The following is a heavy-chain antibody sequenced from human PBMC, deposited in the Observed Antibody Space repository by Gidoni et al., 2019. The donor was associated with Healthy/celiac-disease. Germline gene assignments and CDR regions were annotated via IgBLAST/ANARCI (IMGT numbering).Heavy chain of an antibody. J-gene: IGHJ5*02. Sequence: QVHLVQSGAEVKKPGPSVQVSCKVSGSTLTELSMHWVRQAPGKGLEWMGGFDPEDGETIYAQKFQGRVTMTEDTSTDTAYMELSSLRSEDTAVYYCATVYPINWNLRFDPWGQGTLVTVSS. CDR3: ATVYPINWNLRFDP. V-gene: IGHV1-24*01. CDR2: FDPEDGET. D-gene: IGHD1-7*01. CDR1: GSTLTELS.